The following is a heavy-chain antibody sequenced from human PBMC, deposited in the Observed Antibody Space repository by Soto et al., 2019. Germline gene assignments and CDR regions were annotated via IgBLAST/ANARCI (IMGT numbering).Heavy chain of an antibody. CDR1: GGSISSYY. V-gene: IGHV4-59*08. J-gene: IGHJ4*02. Sequence: SETLSLTCTVSGGSISSYYWSWIRQPPGKGLEWIGYIYYSGSTNYNPSLKSRVTISVDTSKNQFSLKLSSVTAADTAVYYCARGPSYSDSYFDYWGQGTLVTVSS. CDR3: ARGPSYSDSYFDY. CDR2: IYYSGST. D-gene: IGHD4-17*01.